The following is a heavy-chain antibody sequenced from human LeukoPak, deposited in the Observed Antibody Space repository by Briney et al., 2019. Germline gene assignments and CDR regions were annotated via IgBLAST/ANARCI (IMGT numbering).Heavy chain of an antibody. D-gene: IGHD7-27*01. CDR3: AREVNWGRDYFDY. Sequence: SETLSLTCTVSGGSISSSSYYWGWIRQPPGKGLEWIGSIYYSGSTYYNPSLKSRVTISVDTSKNQFSLKLSSVTAADTAVYYCAREVNWGRDYFDYWGQGTLVTVSS. V-gene: IGHV4-39*07. J-gene: IGHJ4*02. CDR1: GGSISSSSYY. CDR2: IYYSGST.